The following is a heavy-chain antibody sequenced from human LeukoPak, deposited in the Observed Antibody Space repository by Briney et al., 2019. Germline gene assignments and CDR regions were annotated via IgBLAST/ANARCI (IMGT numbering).Heavy chain of an antibody. CDR1: GFTFSSYA. D-gene: IGHD6-19*01. CDR2: ISYDGSNK. J-gene: IGHJ4*02. V-gene: IGHV3-30-3*01. Sequence: PGGSLRLSCAASGFTFSSYAMHWVRQAPGKGLEWVAVISYDGSNKYYADSVKGRFTISRDNSKNTLYLQMNSLRAEDTAVYYCAREPLGRDSGWDHFDYWGQGTLVTVSS. CDR3: AREPLGRDSGWDHFDY.